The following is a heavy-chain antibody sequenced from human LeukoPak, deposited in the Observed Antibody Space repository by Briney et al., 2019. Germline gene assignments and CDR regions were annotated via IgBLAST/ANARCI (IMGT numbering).Heavy chain of an antibody. V-gene: IGHV4-59*01. J-gene: IGHJ4*02. CDR2: IYYSGTS. Sequence: PSETLSLTCTVSGGSISSYYWSWIRQPPGKGLEWIGYIYYSGTSNYNPSLKSRVTMSVDTSKSQFSLSLSSVTTADTAVYFCAKAAKYYYGSETYYYFDYWGQGILVTVSS. CDR3: AKAAKYYYGSETYYYFDY. D-gene: IGHD3-10*01. CDR1: GGSISSYY.